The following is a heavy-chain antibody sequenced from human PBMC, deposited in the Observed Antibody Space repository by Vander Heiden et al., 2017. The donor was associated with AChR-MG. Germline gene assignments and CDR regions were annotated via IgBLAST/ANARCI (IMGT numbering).Heavy chain of an antibody. Sequence: EVQLVESGGGLVKPGGSLRLSCAASGFTLSNAWMSWVRQAPGKGLEWVGRIKSKTDGGTTDYAAPVKGRFTISRDDSKNTLYLQMNSLKTEDTAVYYCTTDYYDSSGYPQGYWGQGTLVTVSS. CDR2: IKSKTDGGTT. CDR1: GFTLSNAW. D-gene: IGHD3-22*01. V-gene: IGHV3-15*01. CDR3: TTDYYDSSGYPQGY. J-gene: IGHJ4*02.